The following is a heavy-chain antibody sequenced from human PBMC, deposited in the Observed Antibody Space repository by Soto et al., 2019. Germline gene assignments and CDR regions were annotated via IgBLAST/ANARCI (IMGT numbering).Heavy chain of an antibody. CDR2: ISSSSGYI. CDR1: GFTFSTYS. V-gene: IGHV3-21*01. D-gene: IGHD5-18*01. CDR3: ARVRSYSYGQGYGMDV. Sequence: PGGSLRLSCAASGFTFSTYSMNWVRQAQGKGLEWVSSISSSSGYIYYADSVKGRFTISRDDAKNSLSLQMNSLRAEDTAVYYCARVRSYSYGQGYGMDVWGQGTTVTVSS. J-gene: IGHJ6*02.